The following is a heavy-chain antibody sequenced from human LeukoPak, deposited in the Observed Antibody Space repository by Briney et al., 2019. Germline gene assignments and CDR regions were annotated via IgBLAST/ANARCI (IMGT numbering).Heavy chain of an antibody. J-gene: IGHJ4*02. V-gene: IGHV4-34*01. CDR2: INHSGST. CDR3: ARFTTAPLDYYFDY. CDR1: GGSFSGYY. D-gene: IGHD3-22*01. Sequence: SETLSLTCAVYGGSFSGYYWSWIRQPPGKGLEWIGEINHSGSTNYNPSLKSRVTISVDTSKNQFSLKLSSATAADTAVYYCARFTTAPLDYYFDYWGQGTLVTVSS.